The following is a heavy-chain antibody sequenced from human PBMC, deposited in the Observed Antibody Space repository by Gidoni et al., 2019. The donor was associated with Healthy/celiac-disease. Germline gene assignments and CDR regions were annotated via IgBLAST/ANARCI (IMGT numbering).Heavy chain of an antibody. Sequence: QVQLQESGPGLVKPSQTLSLTCTVSVGSISRGCYYWSWIRQHPGKGLEWIGSIYYSGSTYCNPSLKSRVTISVDTSKNQFSLKLSSVTAAETAVYYCAREDSSGYDAFDIWGQGTMVTVSS. CDR1: VGSISRGCYY. CDR2: IYYSGST. CDR3: AREDSSGYDAFDI. D-gene: IGHD3-22*01. J-gene: IGHJ3*02. V-gene: IGHV4-31*03.